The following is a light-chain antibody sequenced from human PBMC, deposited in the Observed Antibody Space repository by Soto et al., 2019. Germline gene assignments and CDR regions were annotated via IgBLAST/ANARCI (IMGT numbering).Light chain of an antibody. CDR3: QQYGTSSMYT. CDR1: PSVSSTY. V-gene: IGKV3-20*01. J-gene: IGKJ5*01. Sequence: EIVLTQSPGTLSLSPGERATLSCRASPSVSSTYLAWYQQKPGQAPRLLIYGGSSRATGIPDRFSGSGSGTDFTLTISRLEPEDFAVYYCQQYGTSSMYTFGQGTRLEIK. CDR2: GGS.